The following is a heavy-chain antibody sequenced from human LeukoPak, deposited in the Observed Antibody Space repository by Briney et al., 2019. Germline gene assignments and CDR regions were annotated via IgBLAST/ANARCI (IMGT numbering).Heavy chain of an antibody. D-gene: IGHD5-18*01. J-gene: IGHJ4*02. V-gene: IGHV4-4*07. CDR2: IYTSGST. Sequence: SETLSLTCTVSGGSISSYYWSWIRQPAGKGLEWIGRIYTSGSTNYNPPLKSRVTMSVDTSKNQFSLKLSSVTAADTAVYYCARVHRGYSYGGNYFDYWGQGTLVTVSS. CDR1: GGSISSYY. CDR3: ARVHRGYSYGGNYFDY.